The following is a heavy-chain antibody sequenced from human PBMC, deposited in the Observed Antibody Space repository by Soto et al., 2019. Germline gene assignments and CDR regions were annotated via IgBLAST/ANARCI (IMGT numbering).Heavy chain of an antibody. CDR3: ARDFLHGPSYYYYGMDV. J-gene: IGHJ6*02. Sequence: ASVKVSCKASGYTLTSYYMHWVRQAPGQGLEWMGILNPTGGGTIYAQRFQGRVTMTRDTTTSTVYMELSSLRSEDTAVYYCARDFLHGPSYYYYGMDVWGQGTTVTVSS. CDR2: LNPTGGGT. V-gene: IGHV1-46*01. CDR1: GYTLTSYY.